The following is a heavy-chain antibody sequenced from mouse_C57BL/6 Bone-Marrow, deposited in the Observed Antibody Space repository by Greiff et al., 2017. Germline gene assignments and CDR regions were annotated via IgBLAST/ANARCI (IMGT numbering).Heavy chain of an antibody. CDR2: INPSNGGT. D-gene: IGHD1-1*01. CDR1: GYTFTSYW. CDR3: ARCPCGSSYGLYYAMDY. J-gene: IGHJ4*01. V-gene: IGHV1-53*01. Sequence: VQLQQSGTELVKPGASVKLSCKASGYTFTSYWMHWVKQRPGQGLEWIGNINPSNGGTNYNEKFKSKATLTVDKSSSTAYMQLSSLTSEDSAVYYCARCPCGSSYGLYYAMDYWGQGTSVTVSS.